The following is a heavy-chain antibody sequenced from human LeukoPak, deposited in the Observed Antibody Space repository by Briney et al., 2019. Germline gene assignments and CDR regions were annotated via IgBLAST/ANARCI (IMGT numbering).Heavy chain of an antibody. CDR3: ARDDPGYYDSSGRGAFDI. D-gene: IGHD3-22*01. J-gene: IGHJ3*02. CDR2: IYYKGST. Sequence: SETLSLTCTVSGGSISGYYWSWIRQPPGKGMECIGYIYYKGSTNYNPSLKSRVTMSVDTSKNQFSLKLSSVTAADTAVYYCARDDPGYYDSSGRGAFDIWGQGTMVTVSS. V-gene: IGHV4-59*12. CDR1: GGSISGYY.